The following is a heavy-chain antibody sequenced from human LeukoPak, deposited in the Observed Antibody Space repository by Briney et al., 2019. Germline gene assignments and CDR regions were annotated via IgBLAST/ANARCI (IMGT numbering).Heavy chain of an antibody. Sequence: GGSLRLSCVASGFTFSSYSMNWVRRAPGKGLEWVSSISSSSSTYIYYADSVKGRFTISRDNAKNSLYLQMNSLRVEDTAVYYCARDMSSGWYSNFDYWGQGTLVTVSS. CDR1: GFTFSSYS. CDR2: ISSSSSTYI. J-gene: IGHJ4*02. D-gene: IGHD6-19*01. CDR3: ARDMSSGWYSNFDY. V-gene: IGHV3-21*01.